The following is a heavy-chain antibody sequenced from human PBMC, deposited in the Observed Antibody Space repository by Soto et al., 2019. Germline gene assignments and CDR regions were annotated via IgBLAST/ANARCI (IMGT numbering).Heavy chain of an antibody. Sequence: QVQLVESGGGVVQLGRSLRLSCAASGFTFSSYGMHWVRQAPGKGLEWISLISHDGSNRYYADSVKGRFTISRDNSNKTLFLQLNSLRPEDTAMYYCFGNLFWRGYWGQGALVTVSS. V-gene: IGHV3-30*03. J-gene: IGHJ4*02. CDR2: ISHDGSNR. CDR1: GFTFSSYG. D-gene: IGHD3-16*01. CDR3: FGNLFWRGY.